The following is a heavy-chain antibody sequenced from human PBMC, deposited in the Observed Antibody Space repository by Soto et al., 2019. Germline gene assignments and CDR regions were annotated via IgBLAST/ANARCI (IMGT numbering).Heavy chain of an antibody. J-gene: IGHJ5*02. CDR1: GGTFSSYA. V-gene: IGHV1-69*06. Sequence: QVQLVQSRAEVKKPGSSVKVSCKASGGTFSSYAISWVRQAPGQGLEWMGGIIPIFGTANYAQKFQGRVTITADKSTSTAYMELSSLRSEDTAVYYCTSSSSSGDWFDPWGQGTLVTVSS. CDR3: TSSSSSGDWFDP. D-gene: IGHD6-6*01. CDR2: IIPIFGTA.